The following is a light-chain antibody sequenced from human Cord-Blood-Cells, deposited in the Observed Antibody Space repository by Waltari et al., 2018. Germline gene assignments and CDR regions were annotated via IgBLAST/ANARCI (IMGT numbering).Light chain of an antibody. CDR1: QSISSY. CDR3: QKSYSTLYN. J-gene: IGKJ2*01. Sequence: DIQMTQSPSSLSASVGDRVTITCRASQSISSYLNWYQQKPGKAPKLLIYAAYSVQSGVPSRFSVSGCETDYTLTISSLQTEDFATYYCQKSYSTLYNFGQGTKLEIK. CDR2: AAY. V-gene: IGKV1-39*01.